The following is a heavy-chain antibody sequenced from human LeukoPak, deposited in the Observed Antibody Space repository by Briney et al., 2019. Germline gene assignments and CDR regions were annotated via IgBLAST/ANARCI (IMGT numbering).Heavy chain of an antibody. CDR3: ARDLNPYYYDSSGYPTPTGYFDY. J-gene: IGHJ4*02. V-gene: IGHV4-4*07. D-gene: IGHD3-22*01. Sequence: PSETLSLTCTVSGGSISSYYWGWIRQPAGKGLEWIGRIYTSGSTNYNPSLKSRVTMSVDTSKNQFSLKLSSVTAADTAVYYCARDLNPYYYDSSGYPTPTGYFDYWGQGTLVTVSS. CDR1: GGSISSYY. CDR2: IYTSGST.